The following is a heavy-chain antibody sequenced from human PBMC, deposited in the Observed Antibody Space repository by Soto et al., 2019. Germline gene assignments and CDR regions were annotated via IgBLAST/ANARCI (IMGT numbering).Heavy chain of an antibody. J-gene: IGHJ4*02. V-gene: IGHV4-30-4*01. CDR1: GGSISSGDYY. CDR2: IYYSGST. Sequence: QVQLQESGPGLVKPSQTLSLTCTVSGGSISSGDYYWSWIRQPPGKGLEWIGYIYYSGSTDYNPTINSRDTISVDTSNNKFSLKLISVTAADTAVYYCARYSAATVVTAPDCWGQGTMVTGSS. D-gene: IGHD2-15*01. CDR3: ARYSAATVVTAPDC.